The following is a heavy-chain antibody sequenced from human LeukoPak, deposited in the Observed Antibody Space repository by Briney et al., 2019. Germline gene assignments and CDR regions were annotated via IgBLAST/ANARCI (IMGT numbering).Heavy chain of an antibody. CDR3: ARVRDYGFRVLGFDAFDI. V-gene: IGHV4-39*07. CDR1: GVPISSRSYY. CDR2: IYYSGST. D-gene: IGHD4-17*01. J-gene: IGHJ3*02. Sequence: SETLSLTCSVSGVPISSRSYYWGWIRQPPGKGLEWIGSIYYSGSTYYNPSLKSRVTISVDTSKNQFSLKLSSVTAADTAVYYCARVRDYGFRVLGFDAFDIWGQGTMVTVSS.